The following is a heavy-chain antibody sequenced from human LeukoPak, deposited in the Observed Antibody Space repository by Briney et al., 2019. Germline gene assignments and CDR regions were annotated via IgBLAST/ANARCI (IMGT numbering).Heavy chain of an antibody. D-gene: IGHD5-18*01. J-gene: IGHJ4*02. V-gene: IGHV3-23*01. Sequence: GGSLRLSCAASGFTFSSYGMSWVRQAPGKGLEWVSGISGSGTNTNYADSGKGRFTISRDNSKNTVYLQMKSLRAEDTAVYYCAKSSRPVTAMAFFDYWGQGTLITVSS. CDR1: GFTFSSYG. CDR3: AKSSRPVTAMAFFDY. CDR2: ISGSGTNT.